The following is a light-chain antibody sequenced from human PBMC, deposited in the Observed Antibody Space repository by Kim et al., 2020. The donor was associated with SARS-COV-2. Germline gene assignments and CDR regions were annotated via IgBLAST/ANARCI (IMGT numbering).Light chain of an antibody. V-gene: IGKV3-20*01. Sequence: EIVLTQSPGTLSLSPGDRATLSCRASQNIDDTYFAWHQQKPGQAPRVLIYGVSSRATGIPDRFTGSGSGTDFTLTISRLEPEDFGVYYCQQYIRAPDTFGQGTRLDIK. CDR3: QQYIRAPDT. CDR1: QNIDDTY. J-gene: IGKJ5*01. CDR2: GVS.